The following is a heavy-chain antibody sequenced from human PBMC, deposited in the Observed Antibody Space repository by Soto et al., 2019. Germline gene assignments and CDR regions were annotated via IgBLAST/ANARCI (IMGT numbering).Heavy chain of an antibody. D-gene: IGHD6-13*01. V-gene: IGHV1-69*06. Sequence: AASVKVSCKASGGTFSSYAISWVRQAPGQGLEWMGGIIPIFGTANYAQKFQGRVTITADKSTSTAYMELSSLGSEDTAVYYCARGKGGSSWYFGWWGQGTLVTVSS. CDR1: GGTFSSYA. CDR3: ARGKGGSSWYFGW. J-gene: IGHJ4*02. CDR2: IIPIFGTA.